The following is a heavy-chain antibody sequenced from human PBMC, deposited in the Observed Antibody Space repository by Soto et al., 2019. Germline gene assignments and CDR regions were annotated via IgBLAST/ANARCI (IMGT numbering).Heavy chain of an antibody. CDR3: AKAVTMIVRGAFDI. Sequence: EVQLLESGGGLVQPGGSLRLSCAASGFTFSSYAMSWVRQAPGKGLEWVSAISGSGGSTYYEESVKGRFTISRDNSKNTLYMQMNSLRAEDTAVYYCAKAVTMIVRGAFDIWGQGTMVTVSS. D-gene: IGHD3-22*01. V-gene: IGHV3-23*01. J-gene: IGHJ3*02. CDR1: GFTFSSYA. CDR2: ISGSGGST.